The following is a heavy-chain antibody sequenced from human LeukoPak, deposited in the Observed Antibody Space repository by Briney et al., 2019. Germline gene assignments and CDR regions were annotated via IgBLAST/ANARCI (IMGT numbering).Heavy chain of an antibody. CDR2: IKQDVGDE. Sequence: PGGSLRLSCAGSGFTFSRYRISWVRQAPGKGLEWVASIKQDVGDEYYGDSEKGRFIISRDNGKNSLFLQMNSLRAEDTAVYYCAREGDGFDIWGQGTMVTVYS. CDR1: GFTFSRYR. V-gene: IGHV3-7*01. CDR3: AREGDGFDI. J-gene: IGHJ3*02.